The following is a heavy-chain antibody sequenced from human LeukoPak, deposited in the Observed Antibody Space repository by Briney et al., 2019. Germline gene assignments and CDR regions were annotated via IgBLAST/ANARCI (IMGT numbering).Heavy chain of an antibody. V-gene: IGHV1-69*04. CDR3: ARCGDTAMVTLYYYGMDV. CDR2: IIPILGIA. J-gene: IGHJ6*02. D-gene: IGHD5-18*01. CDR1: GGTFSSYA. Sequence: ASVKVSCKASGGTFSSYAISWVRQAPGQGLEWMGRIIPILGIANYAQKFQGRVTITADKSTSTAYMELSSLRSEDTAVYYCARCGDTAMVTLYYYGMDVWGQGTTVTVSS.